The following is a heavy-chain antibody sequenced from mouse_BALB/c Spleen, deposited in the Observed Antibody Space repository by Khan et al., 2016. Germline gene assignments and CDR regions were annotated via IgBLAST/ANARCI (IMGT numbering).Heavy chain of an antibody. CDR3: TRSNYFDY. V-gene: IGHV1S56*01. CDR1: GYTFTSYA. Sequence: VQLKQSGPELVKPGALVKIPCKVSGYTFTSYAINRVKQRPGQGLEWIGWIYPGEGSTKYNAKFMGKVTLTADKSSSTAYMQLSSLTSENSAVYCCTRSNYFDYWGQGATLTVSS. J-gene: IGHJ2*01. CDR2: IYPGEGST.